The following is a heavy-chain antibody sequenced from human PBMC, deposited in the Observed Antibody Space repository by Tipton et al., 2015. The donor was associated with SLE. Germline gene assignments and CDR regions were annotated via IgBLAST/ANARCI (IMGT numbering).Heavy chain of an antibody. J-gene: IGHJ6*03. Sequence: SLRLSCAASGSTFSNYAMSWVRQAPGKGLEWVSYISSSGSTIYYADSVKGRFTISGDNSKNTMYLQMNSLRAEDTAVYFCAKSEDYYYYYMDVWGKGTTVTVSS. D-gene: IGHD2-15*01. V-gene: IGHV3-48*01. CDR3: AKSEDYYYYYMDV. CDR1: GSTFSNYA. CDR2: ISSSGSTI.